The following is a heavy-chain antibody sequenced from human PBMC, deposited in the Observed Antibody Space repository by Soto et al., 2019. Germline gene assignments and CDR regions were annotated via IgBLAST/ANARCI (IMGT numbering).Heavy chain of an antibody. Sequence: EVQLVESGGGLVKPGGSLRLSCAASGFTFSSYSMNWVRQAPGKGLEWVSSISSSSSYIYYADSVKGRFTISRDNAKNSLYLEMNSLRAEDTAVYYCARDQYRNTVVTPARYYYYGMDVWGQGTTVAVSS. CDR2: ISSSSSYI. D-gene: IGHD6-6*01. J-gene: IGHJ6*02. CDR1: GFTFSSYS. V-gene: IGHV3-21*01. CDR3: ARDQYRNTVVTPARYYYYGMDV.